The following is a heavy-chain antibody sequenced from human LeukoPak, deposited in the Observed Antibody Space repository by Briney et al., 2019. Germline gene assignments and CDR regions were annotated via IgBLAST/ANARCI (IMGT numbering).Heavy chain of an antibody. V-gene: IGHV3-64D*06. Sequence: PGGSLRLSYSASGFIFSPYAMHWVRQAPGKGLEYVSSISSEGKTTYYADSVKGRFTISRDNSKNTLYLQMSSLRPEDTAVYYCVKDRWVDHWGQGTLVTVSS. CDR1: GFIFSPYA. D-gene: IGHD6-13*01. CDR2: ISSEGKTT. CDR3: VKDRWVDH. J-gene: IGHJ4*02.